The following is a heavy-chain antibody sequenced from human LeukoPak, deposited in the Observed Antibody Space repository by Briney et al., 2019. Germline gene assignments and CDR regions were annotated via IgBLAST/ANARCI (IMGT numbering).Heavy chain of an antibody. J-gene: IGHJ5*02. CDR1: GFTFSSYA. CDR2: ISGSGGST. Sequence: GGSLRLSCAASGFTFSSYAMSWLRQAPGKGLEWVSAISGSGGSTYYADSVKGRFTVSRDNSKNTLYLQMNRLRAEDMGVYYCAKEGSGWPSWGQGTLVTVSS. CDR3: AKEGSGWPS. D-gene: IGHD6-19*01. V-gene: IGHV3-23*01.